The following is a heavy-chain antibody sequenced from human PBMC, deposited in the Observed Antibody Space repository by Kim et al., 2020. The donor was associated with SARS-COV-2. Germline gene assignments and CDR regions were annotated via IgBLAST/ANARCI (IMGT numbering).Heavy chain of an antibody. CDR3: AKDRPPYCSSASCSAFDY. Sequence: KSRFSISRDKAKNSLYLQMNSRRGEDTALYYCAKDRPPYCSSASCSAFDYWGQGTLVTVSS. J-gene: IGHJ4*02. D-gene: IGHD2-2*01. V-gene: IGHV3-9*01.